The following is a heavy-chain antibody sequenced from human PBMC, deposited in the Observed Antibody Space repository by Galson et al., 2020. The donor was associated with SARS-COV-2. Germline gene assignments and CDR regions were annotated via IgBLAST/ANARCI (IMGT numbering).Heavy chain of an antibody. CDR3: ARGGSNRWNYLMGRPARHYYYQYGMDV. CDR2: VDNSGSS. D-gene: IGHD1-7*01. J-gene: IGHJ6*02. V-gene: IGHV4-59*01. CDR1: RGSMGTYY. Sequence: ETSETLSLTCTFSRGSMGTYYWSWIRQPPGKGLEWIGYVDNSGSSNYNPSLNNRVIILIDTSKKKFSLKLTSVTAADTAVYYCARGGSNRWNYLMGRPARHYYYQYGMDVWGQGTTVTVSS.